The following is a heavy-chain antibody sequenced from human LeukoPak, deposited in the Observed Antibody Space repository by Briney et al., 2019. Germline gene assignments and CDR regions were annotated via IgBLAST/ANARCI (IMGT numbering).Heavy chain of an antibody. Sequence: PGGSLRLSCAASGFTLSTYGITWVRQAPGKGLEWVSAISGRADLTFYADSVKGRFTISRDNAKNTLYLQINSRKADGTAVYFLSKRGPGSPQSGKYYFAYWGEGTLVTVS. CDR3: SKRGPGSPQSGKYYFAY. D-gene: IGHD3-10*01. V-gene: IGHV3-23*01. J-gene: IGHJ4*02. CDR2: ISGRADLT. CDR1: GFTLSTYG.